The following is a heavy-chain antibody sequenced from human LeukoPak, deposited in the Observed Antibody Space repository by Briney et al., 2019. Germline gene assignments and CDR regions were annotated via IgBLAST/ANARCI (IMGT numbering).Heavy chain of an antibody. Sequence: PGGSLRLSCAASGFTFSSYEMNWVRQAPGKGLEWVSYISSSGSTIYHADSVKGRFTISRDNAKNSLYLQMNSLRAEDTAVYYCARGIAPRDYVWGSYLEGVYWGQGTLVTVSS. CDR2: ISSSGSTI. D-gene: IGHD3-16*02. CDR3: ARGIAPRDYVWGSYLEGVY. V-gene: IGHV3-48*03. CDR1: GFTFSSYE. J-gene: IGHJ4*02.